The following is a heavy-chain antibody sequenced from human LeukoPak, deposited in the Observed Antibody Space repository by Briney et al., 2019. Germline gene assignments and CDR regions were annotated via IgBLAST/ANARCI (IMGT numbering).Heavy chain of an antibody. V-gene: IGHV4-59*08. CDR3: ASNYYGSGSLDY. CDR2: IYYSGST. D-gene: IGHD3-10*01. Sequence: SETLSLTCTVSGDSIGSYYWSWIRQPPGKGLEWIGYIYYSGSTNYNPSLKSRVTISVDTSKNQFSLKLSSVTAADTAVYYCASNYYGSGSLDYWGQGNLVTVSS. J-gene: IGHJ4*02. CDR1: GDSIGSYY.